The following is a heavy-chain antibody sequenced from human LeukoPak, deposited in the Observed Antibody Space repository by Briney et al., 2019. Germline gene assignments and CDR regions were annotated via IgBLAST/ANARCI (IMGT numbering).Heavy chain of an antibody. CDR1: GGSISSYY. Sequence: SETLSLTCTVSGGSISSYYWSWIRQPPGKGLEWIGYIYYSGSTNYNPSLKSRVTISVDTSKNQFSLKLSSVTAADTAVYYCARDRSSSRGYYFDYWGQGTLVTVSS. V-gene: IGHV4-59*01. CDR3: ARDRSSSRGYYFDY. CDR2: IYYSGST. D-gene: IGHD6-6*01. J-gene: IGHJ4*02.